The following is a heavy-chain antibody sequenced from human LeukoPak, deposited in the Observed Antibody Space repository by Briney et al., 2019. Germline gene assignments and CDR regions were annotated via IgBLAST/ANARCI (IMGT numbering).Heavy chain of an antibody. CDR1: GFTFSRYW. CDR2: INQDGSEK. D-gene: IGHD4-11*01. CDR3: ARDSNGY. V-gene: IGHV3-7*01. J-gene: IGHJ4*02. Sequence: GGSLRLSCAASGFTFSRYWMSWVRQAPGKGLEWVANINQDGSEKDYVDSVKGRFAISRDNAKNSLYLQMNSLRAEDTAVYYCARDSNGYWGQGTLVTVSS.